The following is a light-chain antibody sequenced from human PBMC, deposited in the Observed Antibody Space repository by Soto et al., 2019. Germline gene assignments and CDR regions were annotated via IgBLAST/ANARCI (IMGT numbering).Light chain of an antibody. Sequence: EIVLTQSPGTLSLSPGERATLSCRASQSVANNYLAWYQQKPGQAPRFLISDASSRATGIPDRLSGSGSGPDFTLTISRLEPEDFAVYYCEQYGSTPLTFGGRTKVAIK. V-gene: IGKV3-20*01. CDR1: QSVANNY. CDR3: EQYGSTPLT. CDR2: DAS. J-gene: IGKJ4*01.